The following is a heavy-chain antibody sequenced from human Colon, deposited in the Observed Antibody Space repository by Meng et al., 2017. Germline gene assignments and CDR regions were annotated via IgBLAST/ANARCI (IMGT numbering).Heavy chain of an antibody. J-gene: IGHJ4*02. V-gene: IGHV4-61*01. CDR1: GGSLSSGNDY. Sequence: QGQLQGSGPGPVRPSETLSLTCTVSGGSLSSGNDYWSWIRQAPGKGLEWIGYISYSGNSLYNPSLKSRVDISTDTSRRQCSLKFNSVTAADTAIYYCATGPGYSSGLDSWDRGALVTVSS. CDR3: ATGPGYSSGLDS. CDR2: ISYSGNS. D-gene: IGHD6-19*01.